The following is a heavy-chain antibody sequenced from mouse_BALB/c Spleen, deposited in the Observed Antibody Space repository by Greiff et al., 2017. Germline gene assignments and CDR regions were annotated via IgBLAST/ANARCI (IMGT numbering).Heavy chain of an antibody. Sequence: VQLVESGPGLVAPSQSLSITCTVSGFSFTGYGVNWVRQPPGKGLEWLGMIWGDGSTDYNSALKSRLSISKDNSKSQVFLKMNSLQTDDTARYYCAREGKYLRYFDVWGAGTTVTVSS. V-gene: IGHV2-6-7*01. CDR2: IWGDGST. D-gene: IGHD5-1-1*01. CDR1: GFSFTGYG. CDR3: AREGKYLRYFDV. J-gene: IGHJ1*01.